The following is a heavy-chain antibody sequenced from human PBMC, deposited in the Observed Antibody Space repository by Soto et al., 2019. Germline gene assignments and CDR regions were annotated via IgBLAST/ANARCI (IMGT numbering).Heavy chain of an antibody. CDR1: GGTFSNFA. CDR2: IIPIFRTI. J-gene: IGHJ6*02. CDR3: ASGSPGGGYFYDGMDV. Sequence: QAQLVQSGAEVKKPGSSVKVSCKASGGTFSNFAITWVRQAPGQGLEWMGGIIPIFRTINYAQKFQGRVTITSDETTTTAYRELRSLSSEDTAVYFWASGSPGGGYFYDGMDVWGQGTTVIVSS. V-gene: IGHV1-69*01. D-gene: IGHD1-26*01.